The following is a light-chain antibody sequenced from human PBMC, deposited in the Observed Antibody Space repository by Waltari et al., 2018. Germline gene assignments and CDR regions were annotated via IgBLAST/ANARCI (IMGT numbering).Light chain of an antibody. CDR2: HAS. CDR3: QHYVTLPVT. CDR1: QSISKY. Sequence: EIVLTQSPGTLSLSSGERATLSCRTSQSISKYLAWYQQKPGQAPRLLIYHASSRAPCIPDRFSGSGSGTDFSLTISRLEPEDFAVYYCQHYVTLPVTFGQGTKVEIK. V-gene: IGKV3-20*01. J-gene: IGKJ1*01.